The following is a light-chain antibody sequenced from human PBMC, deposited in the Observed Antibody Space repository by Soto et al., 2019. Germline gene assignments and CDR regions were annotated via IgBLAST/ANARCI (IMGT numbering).Light chain of an antibody. V-gene: IGLV2-14*01. CDR2: EVN. CDR3: FSFSTTRTRV. Sequence: QSALTQPASLSGSPGQSITISCTGTSSDIGAYDYVSWFQQHPGKAPKHLISEVNNRPSGVSNRFSGSKSGNTAYLTISGLQVEDEAEYFCFSFSTTRTRVFGNRTKGTVL. CDR1: SSDIGAYDY. J-gene: IGLJ1*01.